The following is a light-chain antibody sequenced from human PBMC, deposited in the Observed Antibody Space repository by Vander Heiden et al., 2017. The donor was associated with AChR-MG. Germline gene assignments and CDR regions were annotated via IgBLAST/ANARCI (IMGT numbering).Light chain of an antibody. J-gene: IGLJ2*01. CDR3: QAWDSSIEVV. CDR1: KLGDKY. Sequence: SYELTQPPSVSVSPGQTASITCSGDKLGDKYACWYQQKPGQSPVLVSYQDSKRPSGIPERVSGSNSGNTATLTISGTQAMDEADYYCQAWDSSIEVVVGGGTKLTV. V-gene: IGLV3-1*01. CDR2: QDS.